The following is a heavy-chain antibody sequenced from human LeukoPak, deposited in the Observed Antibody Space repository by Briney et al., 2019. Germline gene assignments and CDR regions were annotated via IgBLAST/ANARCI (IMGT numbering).Heavy chain of an antibody. CDR1: GDPISSSNYY. D-gene: IGHD2-2*01. V-gene: IGHV4-39*01. CDR2: IYYSGTT. CDR3: AGQVGGGRWCFDL. J-gene: IGHJ2*01. Sequence: SETLSLTCSVSGDPISSSNYYWGWIRQSPGKGLEWIGIIYYSGTTYYNPSLKSRVTISVDTSKNQFSLNLSSVTAADTAVYYCAGQVGGGRWCFDLWGRGTLVTVSS.